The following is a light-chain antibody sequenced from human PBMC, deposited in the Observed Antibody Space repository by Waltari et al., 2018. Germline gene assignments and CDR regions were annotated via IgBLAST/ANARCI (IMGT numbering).Light chain of an antibody. J-gene: IGKJ1*01. Sequence: EMVLTQSPGTLSVPPGERAPLSCRASQIVISRYLAGYQQKPGQAPRLLIFDASSRATGIPDRFTGSGSGTDFSLTISSVEPEDSAVYYCHGYGSSPTWTFGQGTKVEIK. CDR2: DAS. V-gene: IGKV3-20*01. CDR3: HGYGSSPTWT. CDR1: QIVISRY.